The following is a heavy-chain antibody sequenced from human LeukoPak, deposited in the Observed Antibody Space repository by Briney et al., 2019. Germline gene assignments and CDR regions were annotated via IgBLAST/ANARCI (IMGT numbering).Heavy chain of an antibody. D-gene: IGHD6-19*01. CDR1: GFIFSSYS. CDR3: ARLSGIALAGTWTSENDS. CDR2: ISRDSKTI. J-gene: IGHJ4*02. V-gene: IGHV3-48*04. Sequence: GGSLRLSCSVSGFIFSSYSMNWVRQAPGQGLEWVSYISRDSKTIYYADSVKGRFTISRDNAQNSLYLQMNSLTAEDTAVYYCARLSGIALAGTWTSENDSWGQGTLVTVSS.